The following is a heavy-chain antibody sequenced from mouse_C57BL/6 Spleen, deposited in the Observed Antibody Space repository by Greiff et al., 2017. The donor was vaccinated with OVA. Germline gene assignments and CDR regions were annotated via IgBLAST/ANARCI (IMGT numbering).Heavy chain of an antibody. V-gene: IGHV7-1*01. CDR1: GFTFSDFY. J-gene: IGHJ4*01. D-gene: IGHD1-1*01. Sequence: EVNVVESGGGLVQSGRSLRLSCATSGFTFSDFYMEWVRHAPGKGLEWIAASRNKANDYTTEYSASVKGRFIVSRDTSQSILYLQMNALRAEDTAIYYGARDAPHYDGSMDYWGQGTSVTVPS. CDR2: SRNKANDYTT. CDR3: ARDAPHYDGSMDY.